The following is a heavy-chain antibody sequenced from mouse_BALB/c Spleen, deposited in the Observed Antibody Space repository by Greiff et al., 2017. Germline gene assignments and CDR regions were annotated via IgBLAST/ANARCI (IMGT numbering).Heavy chain of an antibody. J-gene: IGHJ4*01. V-gene: IGHV1-69*01. Sequence: QVQLQQPGAELVMPGASVKMSCKASGYTFTDYWMHWVKQRPGQGLEWIGAIDTSDSYTSYNQKFKGKATLTVDESSSTAYMQLSSLTSEDSAVYYCARGGYYGSSQPYAMDYWGQGTSVTVSS. CDR1: GYTFTDYW. CDR2: IDTSDSYT. D-gene: IGHD1-1*01. CDR3: ARGGYYGSSQPYAMDY.